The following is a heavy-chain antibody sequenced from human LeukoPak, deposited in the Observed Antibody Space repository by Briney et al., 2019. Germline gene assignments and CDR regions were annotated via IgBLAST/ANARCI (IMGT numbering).Heavy chain of an antibody. CDR2: IYSGGST. J-gene: IGHJ4*02. D-gene: IGHD1-26*01. CDR3: AKEGTVGYFDY. V-gene: IGHV3-53*01. Sequence: GGSLRLSCAASGFTVSSNYMSWVRQAPGKGLEWVSVIYSGGSTYYADSVKGRFTISRDNSKNTLYLQMNSLRVEDTAVYYCAKEGTVGYFDYWGQGTLVTVSS. CDR1: GFTVSSNY.